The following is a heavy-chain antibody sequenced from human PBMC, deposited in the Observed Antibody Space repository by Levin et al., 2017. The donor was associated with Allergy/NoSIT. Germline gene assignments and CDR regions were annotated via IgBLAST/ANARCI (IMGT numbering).Heavy chain of an antibody. CDR2: IIPMLGTA. CDR3: ARDLNSRRYYKNLPMSKNWCES. J-gene: IGHJ5*01. Sequence: ASVKVSCKTAGASFSSNAISWLRQAPGQGLEWMGGIIPMLGTANYAQKFQGRITVTADESTSTAYMELSSLRSEDTAVYYCARDLNSRRYYKNLPMSKNWCESWGQGTLVTVSS. V-gene: IGHV1-69*13. CDR1: GASFSSNA. D-gene: IGHD3-10*01.